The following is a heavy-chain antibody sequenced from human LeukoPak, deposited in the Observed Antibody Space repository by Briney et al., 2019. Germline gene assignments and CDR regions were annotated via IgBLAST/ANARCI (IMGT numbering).Heavy chain of an antibody. D-gene: IGHD2-15*01. Sequence: SQTLSLTCTVSGGSISSGDYYWSWIRQPPGKGLEWIGYIYYSGSTYYNTSLKSRVTISVDTSKNQFSLKLSSVTAADTAVYYCARDRPVAATRSAFDIWGQGTMVTVSS. V-gene: IGHV4-30-4*01. CDR3: ARDRPVAATRSAFDI. CDR1: GGSISSGDYY. CDR2: IYYSGST. J-gene: IGHJ3*02.